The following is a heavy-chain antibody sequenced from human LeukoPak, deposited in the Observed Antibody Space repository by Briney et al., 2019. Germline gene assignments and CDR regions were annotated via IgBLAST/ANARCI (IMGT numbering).Heavy chain of an antibody. CDR2: IYYSGST. CDR3: ARDDPDYSNYVDY. CDR1: GGSISSSSYY. D-gene: IGHD4-11*01. J-gene: IGHJ4*02. V-gene: IGHV4-39*07. Sequence: SETLSLTCTVSGGSISSSSYYWGWIRQPPGKGLEWIGSIYYSGSTYYNPSLKSRVTISVDTSKNQFSLKLSSVTAADTAVYYCARDDPDYSNYVDYWGQGTLVTVSS.